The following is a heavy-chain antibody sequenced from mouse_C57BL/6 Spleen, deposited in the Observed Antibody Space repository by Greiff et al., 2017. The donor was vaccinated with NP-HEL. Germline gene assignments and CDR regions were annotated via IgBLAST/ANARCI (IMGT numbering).Heavy chain of an antibody. J-gene: IGHJ1*03. CDR2: IDPEDGDT. CDR1: GFNIKDYY. Sequence: EVQLQQSGAELVRPGASVKLSCTASGFNIKDYYMHWVKQRPEQGLEWIGRIDPEDGDTEYAPKFQGKATMTADTSPNTAYLQLSSLTSEDTAVYYCTTLFYGSSYGWYFDVWGTGTTVTVAS. D-gene: IGHD1-1*01. CDR3: TTLFYGSSYGWYFDV. V-gene: IGHV14-1*01.